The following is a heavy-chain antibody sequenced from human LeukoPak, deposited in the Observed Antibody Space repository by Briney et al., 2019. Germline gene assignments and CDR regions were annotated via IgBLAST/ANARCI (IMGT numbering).Heavy chain of an antibody. CDR3: ARDRSWYGDHGDAFDI. J-gene: IGHJ3*02. CDR2: INSDGSST. D-gene: IGHD4-17*01. V-gene: IGHV3-74*01. Sequence: GGSLRLSCAASGFTFSSYWMHWVRQAPGKGLVWVSRINSDGSSTSYADSVKGRFTISRDNAKNTLYLQMNSLRAEDMAVYYCARDRSWYGDHGDAFDIWGQGTMVTVSS. CDR1: GFTFSSYW.